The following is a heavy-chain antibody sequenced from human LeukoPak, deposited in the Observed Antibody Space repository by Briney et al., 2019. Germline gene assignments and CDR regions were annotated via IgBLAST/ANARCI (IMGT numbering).Heavy chain of an antibody. J-gene: IGHJ4*02. Sequence: SETLSLTCSVSGGSVSSSSYCWGWLRQPPGKGLEWIGSIYYSGGTYYNPSLKSRVIISVDTSKNQFSLKVSSVTAADTAVYYCARHSGSYYQPLDYWGQGTLVTVSS. V-gene: IGHV4-39*01. D-gene: IGHD1-26*01. CDR2: IYYSGGT. CDR3: ARHSGSYYQPLDY. CDR1: GGSVSSSSYC.